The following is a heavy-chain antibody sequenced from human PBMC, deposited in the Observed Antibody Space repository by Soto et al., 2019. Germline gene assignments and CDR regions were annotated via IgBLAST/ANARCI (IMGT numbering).Heavy chain of an antibody. D-gene: IGHD2-15*01. CDR1: GGSFSGYY. J-gene: IGHJ5*02. CDR2: INHSGST. CDR3: ARGLVVVVAASFWFDP. V-gene: IGHV4-34*01. Sequence: SETLSLTCAVYGGSFSGYYWSWIRQPPGKGLEWIGEINHSGSTNYNPSLKSRVTISVDTSKNQFSLKLSSVTAADTAVYYCARGLVVVVAASFWFDPWGQGTLVTVSS.